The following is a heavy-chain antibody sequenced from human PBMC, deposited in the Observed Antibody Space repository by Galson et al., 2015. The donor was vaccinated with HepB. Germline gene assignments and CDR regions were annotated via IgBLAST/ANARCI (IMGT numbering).Heavy chain of an antibody. CDR3: ARDHLVVVASAGQIYYYYYMDV. CDR2: IKQDGSEK. V-gene: IGHV3-7*01. Sequence: SLRLSCAASGFTFSSYWMTWVRQAPGKGLEWVANIKQDGSEKYYVDSVKGRFTISRNNAKNSLYLQMNSLRAEDTAVYYCARDHLVVVASAGQIYYYYYMDVWGKGTTVTVSS. D-gene: IGHD2-15*01. J-gene: IGHJ6*03. CDR1: GFTFSSYW.